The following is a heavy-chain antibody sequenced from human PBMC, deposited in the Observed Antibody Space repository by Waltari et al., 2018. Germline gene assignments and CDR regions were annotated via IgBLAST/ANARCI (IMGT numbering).Heavy chain of an antibody. J-gene: IGHJ6*02. V-gene: IGHV3-53*01. Sequence: EVQLVESGGGLSQPGGSLRLSCAASGFAVSSNSMSWVRQSPGQGMVWVSVIYSGGNTYYADSVKCRFTISRDNSKNALYLQMNSLRAEDTAVYYCARDGRLPATTYYYHYGMDVWGQGTTVTVSS. D-gene: IGHD2-2*01. CDR1: GFAVSSNS. CDR2: IYSGGNT. CDR3: ARDGRLPATTYYYHYGMDV.